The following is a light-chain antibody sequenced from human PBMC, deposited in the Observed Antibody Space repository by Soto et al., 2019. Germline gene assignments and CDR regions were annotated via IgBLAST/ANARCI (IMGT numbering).Light chain of an antibody. CDR2: AAS. J-gene: IGKJ4*01. Sequence: VVMTQSPATLSVSPWERATLSCRASETVATNLAWYQQKPGQAPRLFIYAASIRATGIPDRFSGSGSGTDFTLTVSRLEPEDFAVYFCQQYGSYPLTFGGGTKVDIK. CDR1: ETVATN. CDR3: QQYGSYPLT. V-gene: IGKV3-20*01.